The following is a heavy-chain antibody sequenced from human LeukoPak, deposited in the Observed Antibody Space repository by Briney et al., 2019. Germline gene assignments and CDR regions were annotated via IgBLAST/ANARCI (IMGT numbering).Heavy chain of an antibody. J-gene: IGHJ4*02. CDR3: ARDIAAAGPLDY. CDR1: GFTFSSYA. Sequence: PGRSLRLSCAASGFTFSSYAMHWVRQAPGKWLEWVAVISYDGSNKYYADSVKGRFTISRDNSKNTLYLQMNSLRAEDTAVYYCARDIAAAGPLDYWGQGTLVTVSS. CDR2: ISYDGSNK. D-gene: IGHD6-13*01. V-gene: IGHV3-30*04.